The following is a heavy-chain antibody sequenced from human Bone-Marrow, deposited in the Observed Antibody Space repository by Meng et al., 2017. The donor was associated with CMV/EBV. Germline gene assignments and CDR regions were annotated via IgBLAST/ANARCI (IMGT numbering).Heavy chain of an antibody. CDR3: ASYSGTYYGAVEF. CDR2: FAPEDGET. CDR1: GYTLNGLS. V-gene: IGHV1-24*01. J-gene: IGHJ4*02. Sequence: KVSGYTLNGLSMHWVRQAPGKGLEWMGGFAPEDGETIYAQNFQGRVTMTEDTSTDTAYMELSSLRSEDTAVYYCASYSGTYYGAVEFWGQGTLVTVSS. D-gene: IGHD1-26*01.